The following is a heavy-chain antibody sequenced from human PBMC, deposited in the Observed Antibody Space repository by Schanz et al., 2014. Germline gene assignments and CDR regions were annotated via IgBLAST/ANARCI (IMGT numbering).Heavy chain of an antibody. D-gene: IGHD1-1*01. CDR3: ARDRRNADLDY. CDR1: GFSLDIFA. CDR2: ISGSSRTI. Sequence: EVQLVESGGGLVQPGGSLRLSCATSGFSLDIFAVSWVRQAPGKGLEWVSYISGSSRTIYYADSMKGRFTVSRDNAENALYLQMNSLRAEDTALYYCARDRRNADLDYWGQGTLXTVSS. V-gene: IGHV3-48*01. J-gene: IGHJ4*02.